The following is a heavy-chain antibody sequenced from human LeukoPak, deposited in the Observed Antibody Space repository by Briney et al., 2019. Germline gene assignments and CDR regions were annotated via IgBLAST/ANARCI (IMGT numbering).Heavy chain of an antibody. Sequence: GGSLRLSCAASGFTFDDYGMSWVRQAPGKGLEWVSGINWNGGSTGYTDSVKGRFTISRDNAKNSLYLQMNSLRAEDTALYHCAREVAVAGTTSFDYWGQGTLVTVSS. CDR1: GFTFDDYG. V-gene: IGHV3-20*01. CDR2: INWNGGST. J-gene: IGHJ4*02. D-gene: IGHD6-19*01. CDR3: AREVAVAGTTSFDY.